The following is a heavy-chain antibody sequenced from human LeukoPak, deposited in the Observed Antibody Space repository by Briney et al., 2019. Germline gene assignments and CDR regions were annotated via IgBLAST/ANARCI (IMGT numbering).Heavy chain of an antibody. CDR2: IYHSGST. CDR3: ARYAAGPFDY. J-gene: IGHJ4*02. CDR1: GGSVSSGSYY. D-gene: IGHD6-13*01. Sequence: SETLSLTCTVSGGSVSSGSYYWSWIRQPPGKGLEWIGYIYHSGSTNYNPSLKSRVTISVDTSKNQFSLKLSSVTAADTAVYYCARYAAGPFDYWGQGTLVTVSS. V-gene: IGHV4-61*01.